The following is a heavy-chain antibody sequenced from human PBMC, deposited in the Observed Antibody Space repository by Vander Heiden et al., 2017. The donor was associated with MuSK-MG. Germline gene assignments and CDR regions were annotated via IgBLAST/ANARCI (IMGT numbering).Heavy chain of an antibody. V-gene: IGHV3-48*01. CDR3: ARGYGDYEDAFDI. J-gene: IGHJ3*02. Sequence: EVQLVESGGGLVQPGGSLRLSCAASGFPFSSYSMNWVRQAPGKGLEWVSYISSSSSTIYYADAVKGRFTISRDNAKNSLYLQMKSLRAEDTAVYYCARGYGDYEDAFDIWGQGTMVTVSS. D-gene: IGHD4-17*01. CDR2: ISSSSSTI. CDR1: GFPFSSYS.